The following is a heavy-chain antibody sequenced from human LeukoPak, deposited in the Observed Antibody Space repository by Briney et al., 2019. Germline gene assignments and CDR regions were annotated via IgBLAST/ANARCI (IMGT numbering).Heavy chain of an antibody. CDR3: ARWGYDSSSYAFDI. D-gene: IGHD3-22*01. Sequence: GGSLRLSCAASGFTFSRYAMHWVRQAPGKGLEYVSAISSNGGSTYYANSVKGRFTVSRDNSKNTLYLQMGGLRAEDMAVYYCARWGYDSSSYAFDIRGQGTMVTVSS. J-gene: IGHJ3*02. V-gene: IGHV3-64*01. CDR2: ISSNGGST. CDR1: GFTFSRYA.